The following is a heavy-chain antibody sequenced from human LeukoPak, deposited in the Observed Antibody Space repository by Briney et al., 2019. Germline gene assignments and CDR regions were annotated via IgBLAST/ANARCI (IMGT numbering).Heavy chain of an antibody. Sequence: GGSLRLSCAASGFTVSSNYMSWVRQAPGKGLEWVSVIYSARSTYYADSVKGRFTISRDNSKNTLYLQMNGLRAEDTAVYYCARDQGRYSSSWYLDYWGQGTLVTVSS. CDR1: GFTVSSNY. D-gene: IGHD6-13*01. CDR2: IYSARST. J-gene: IGHJ4*02. CDR3: ARDQGRYSSSWYLDY. V-gene: IGHV3-53*01.